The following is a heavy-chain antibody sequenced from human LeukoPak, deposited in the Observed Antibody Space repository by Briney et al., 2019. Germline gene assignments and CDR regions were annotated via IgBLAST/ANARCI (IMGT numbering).Heavy chain of an antibody. CDR3: AKDIKFPSYYFDY. CDR1: GFTFSSYA. J-gene: IGHJ4*02. Sequence: GGSLRLSCAASGFTFSSYAMSWVRQAPGKGLEWVSAISGSGGSTYYADSVKGRFTISRDNSKNTLYLRMNSLRAEDTAVYYCAKDIKFPSYYFDYWGQGTLVTVSS. D-gene: IGHD3-10*01. CDR2: ISGSGGST. V-gene: IGHV3-23*01.